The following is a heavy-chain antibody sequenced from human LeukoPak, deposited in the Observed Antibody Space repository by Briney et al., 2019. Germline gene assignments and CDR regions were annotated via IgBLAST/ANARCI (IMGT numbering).Heavy chain of an antibody. J-gene: IGHJ4*02. CDR2: IYYSGST. D-gene: IGHD6-6*01. V-gene: IGHV4-39*01. CDR1: GGSISSSSYY. CDR3: ASGFPVPGQLEEDGPSY. Sequence: SETLSLTCTVSGGSISSSSYYWGWIRQPPGKGLEWIGSIYYSGSTYYNPSLKSRVTISVDTSKNQFSLKLSSVTAADTAVYYCASGFPVPGQLEEDGPSYWGQGTLVTVSS.